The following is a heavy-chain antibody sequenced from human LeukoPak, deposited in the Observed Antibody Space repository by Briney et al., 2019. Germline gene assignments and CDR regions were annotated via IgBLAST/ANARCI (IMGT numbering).Heavy chain of an antibody. D-gene: IGHD2-15*01. CDR1: RFSISHYW. CDR2: IKQDGSKK. V-gene: IGHV3-7*01. CDR3: SRRYCSSGVCYSIYFDY. Sequence: PGGSLRLSCAASRFSISHYWMILVRQAPGKGLEWVANIKQDGSKKYYVDSVKGRFTMSRDNAKNALYLQMSSLRAEDTAVYYCSRRYCSSGVCYSIYFDYWGQGTLVTVSS. J-gene: IGHJ4*02.